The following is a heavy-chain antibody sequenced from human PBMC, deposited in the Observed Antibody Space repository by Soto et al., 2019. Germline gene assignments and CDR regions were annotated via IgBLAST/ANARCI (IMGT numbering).Heavy chain of an antibody. CDR1: GGSISSSSYY. V-gene: IGHV4-39*01. Sequence: QLQLQESGPGLVKPSETLSLTCTVFGGSISSSSYYWGWIRQPPGKGLEWIGSIYYSGSTYYNPSLKSRVSISVDTSKNQFSLKLSSVTAADTAVYYCARPVAYCSGGSCYPAAFDIWGQGTMVTVSS. CDR2: IYYSGST. CDR3: ARPVAYCSGGSCYPAAFDI. D-gene: IGHD2-15*01. J-gene: IGHJ3*02.